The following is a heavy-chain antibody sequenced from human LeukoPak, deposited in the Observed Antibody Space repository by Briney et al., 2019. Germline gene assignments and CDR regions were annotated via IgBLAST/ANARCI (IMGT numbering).Heavy chain of an antibody. CDR2: INPGDGGT. Sequence: ASVKVSCKASGYTFTGYYIQWLRHVPGQGFEWMGRINPGDGGTDFAQKFQGRVTMTRDTSISTAYMELNRLRSDDTAVYYCARAGNYYDSSGYYLMYYYYYMDVWGKGTTVTISS. D-gene: IGHD3-22*01. CDR3: ARAGNYYDSSGYYLMYYYYYMDV. J-gene: IGHJ6*03. V-gene: IGHV1-2*06. CDR1: GYTFTGYY.